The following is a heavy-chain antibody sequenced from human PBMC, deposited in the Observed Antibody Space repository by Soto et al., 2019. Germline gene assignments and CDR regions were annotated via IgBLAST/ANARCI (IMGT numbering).Heavy chain of an antibody. CDR2: IYYSGST. Sequence: QVQLQESGPGLVKPSQTLSLTCTVSGGSISSGDYYWSWIRQPPGKGLEWIGYIYYSGSTYYNPSLKSRVTISGDTSKNQFSLKLSSVTAADTAVYYCARVLGSSGYVGAFDIWGQGTMVTVSS. V-gene: IGHV4-30-4*01. D-gene: IGHD3-22*01. J-gene: IGHJ3*02. CDR1: GGSISSGDYY. CDR3: ARVLGSSGYVGAFDI.